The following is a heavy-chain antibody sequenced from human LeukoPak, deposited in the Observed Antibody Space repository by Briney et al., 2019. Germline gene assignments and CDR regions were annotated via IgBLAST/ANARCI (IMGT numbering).Heavy chain of an antibody. CDR2: INPSGGST. Sequence: ASVKVSCKASGYNFTSYYMHWVRQAPGQGLEWMVIINPSGGSTSYAQKFQGRVTMTRDMSTSTVYMELSSLRSEDTAVYYCARDCSGGSCYSHYWGQGTLVTVSS. J-gene: IGHJ4*02. CDR1: GYNFTSYY. CDR3: ARDCSGGSCYSHY. D-gene: IGHD2-15*01. V-gene: IGHV1-46*01.